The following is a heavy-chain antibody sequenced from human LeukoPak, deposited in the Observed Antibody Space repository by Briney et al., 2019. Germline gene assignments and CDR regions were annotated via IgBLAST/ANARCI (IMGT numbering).Heavy chain of an antibody. CDR3: SKDAQRGFDYSNSLEY. CDR2: IWSDGTNN. CDR1: GFTFSHYG. D-gene: IGHD4-11*01. J-gene: IGHJ4*02. Sequence: SGGSLRLSCAASGFTFSHYGFHWVRQAPGKGLEWVAVIWSDGTNNYYGDSVKGRFIIYRDDSQNTVYLQMNSLRAEDTAVYYCSKDAQRGFDYSNSLEYWGQGSLVTVSS. V-gene: IGHV3-33*06.